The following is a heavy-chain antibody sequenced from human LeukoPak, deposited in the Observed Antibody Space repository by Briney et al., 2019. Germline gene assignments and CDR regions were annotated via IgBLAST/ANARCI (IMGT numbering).Heavy chain of an antibody. CDR3: TPHPAFAP. J-gene: IGHJ6*02. CDR2: IKSKNVGGTT. V-gene: IGHV3-15*01. D-gene: IGHD3-10*01. Sequence: GGSLRLSCAASGFTFNNAWMNWVRQAPGKGLEWVGRIKSKNVGGTTDYAAPVKGRFTISRDDSKNTVYLQMNSLKIEDTAVYSCTPHPAFAPWGQGPTVPVSS. CDR1: GFTFNNAW.